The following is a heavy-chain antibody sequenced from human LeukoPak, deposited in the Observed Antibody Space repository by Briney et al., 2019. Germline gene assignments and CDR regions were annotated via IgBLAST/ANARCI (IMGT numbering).Heavy chain of an antibody. CDR2: IRYNGSNK. Sequence: PGGSLRLSCAASGFTFSSYGMHWVRQAPGKGLERVAFIRYNGSNKYYADSVKGRFTISRDNSKNTLYLQMNSLRAEDTAVYYCAKGPPSKLLWFGELSTYYFDYWGQGTLVTVSS. D-gene: IGHD3-10*01. V-gene: IGHV3-30*02. CDR3: AKGPPSKLLWFGELSTYYFDY. CDR1: GFTFSSYG. J-gene: IGHJ4*02.